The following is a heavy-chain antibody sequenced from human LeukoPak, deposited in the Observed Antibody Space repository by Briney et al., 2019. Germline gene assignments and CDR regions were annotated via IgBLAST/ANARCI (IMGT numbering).Heavy chain of an antibody. D-gene: IGHD3-3*01. V-gene: IGHV4-34*01. Sequence: PSETLSLTCAVYGGSFSGYYCSWIRQPPGKGLEWIGEINHSGITNYNPSLKSRVTISVDTSKNQFSLKLSSVTAADTAVYYCARVRVLRFLEWLLTDAFDIWGQGTMVTVSS. CDR3: ARVRVLRFLEWLLTDAFDI. CDR2: INHSGIT. CDR1: GGSFSGYY. J-gene: IGHJ3*02.